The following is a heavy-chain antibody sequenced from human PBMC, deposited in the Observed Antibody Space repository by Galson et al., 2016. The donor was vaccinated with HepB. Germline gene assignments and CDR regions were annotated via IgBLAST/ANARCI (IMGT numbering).Heavy chain of an antibody. CDR2: ISTRSSYI. Sequence: SLRLSCAASGFTFSISSMNWVRQAPGKGLEWVSSISTRSSYIYYGDSVKGRFTISRDNAKNSLYLQMNSLRAEDTAVYYCARRHPRAGAFDIWGQVTMVTVAS. V-gene: IGHV3-21*01. J-gene: IGHJ3*02. CDR1: GFTFSISS. CDR3: ARRHPRAGAFDI.